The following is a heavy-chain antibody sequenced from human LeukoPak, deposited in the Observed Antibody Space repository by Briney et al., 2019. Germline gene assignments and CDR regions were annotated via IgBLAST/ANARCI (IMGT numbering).Heavy chain of an antibody. J-gene: IGHJ4*02. Sequence: GGSLRLSCVAPGFTFSNYWMHWVRQAPGKGLVWVSRINSDGSSTTYADSVKGRFTISRDNAKNTLYLQMNSLRAEDTAVYYCARALYGSGNYYYPGDYWGQGTLDTVSS. CDR3: ARALYGSGNYYYPGDY. CDR2: INSDGSST. CDR1: GFTFSNYW. V-gene: IGHV3-74*01. D-gene: IGHD3-10*01.